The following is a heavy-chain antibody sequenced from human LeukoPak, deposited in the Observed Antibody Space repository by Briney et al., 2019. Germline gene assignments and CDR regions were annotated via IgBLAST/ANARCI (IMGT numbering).Heavy chain of an antibody. CDR1: GFTFRDYS. Sequence: PGGSLRLSCAASGFTFRDYSMNWVRQAPGKGLEWVSSISSTGSLIYYADSVKGRFTISRDNAKNSLYLQMNSLRAEDTAVYYCARDGGLYGDYVGWFDPWGQGTLVTVSS. CDR2: ISSTGSLI. CDR3: ARDGGLYGDYVGWFDP. D-gene: IGHD4-17*01. V-gene: IGHV3-21*04. J-gene: IGHJ5*02.